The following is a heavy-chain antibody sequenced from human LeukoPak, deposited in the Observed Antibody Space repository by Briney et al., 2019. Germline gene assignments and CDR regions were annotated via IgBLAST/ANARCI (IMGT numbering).Heavy chain of an antibody. CDR3: ARARIVVDLYSKGLDY. V-gene: IGHV3-30*04. CDR1: GFTFSSYA. J-gene: IGHJ4*02. Sequence: GGSLRLSCAASGFTFSSYAIHWVRQAPGKGLEWVAVISYDGSNQYFADSVKGRFTISRDNSKNTLYLQMNSLRAEDTAVYYCARARIVVDLYSKGLDYWGQGTLVTVSS. CDR2: ISYDGSNQ. D-gene: IGHD3-22*01.